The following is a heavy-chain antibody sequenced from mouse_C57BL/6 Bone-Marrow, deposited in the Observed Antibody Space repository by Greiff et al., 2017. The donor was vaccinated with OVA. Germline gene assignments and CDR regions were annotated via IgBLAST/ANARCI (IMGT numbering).Heavy chain of an antibody. V-gene: IGHV14-4*01. Sequence: EVQLQQSGAELVRPGASVKLSCTASGFNINDDYMHWVKERPEQGLEWIGWIDPENGDTEYASKFQGKATITADTSSKTVYLHLSSLTSEDTAVYYSTTYRYWGQGTTLTVSA. CDR2: IDPENGDT. CDR1: GFNINDDY. J-gene: IGHJ2*01. CDR3: TTYRY.